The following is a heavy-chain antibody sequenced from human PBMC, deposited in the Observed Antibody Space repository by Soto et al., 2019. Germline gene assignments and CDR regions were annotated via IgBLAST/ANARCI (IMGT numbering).Heavy chain of an antibody. Sequence: EVQLVESGGGLVQPGGSLRLSCAASGFTFSDYGVNWVRQAPGKGLEWISYISSGSDTIYYADSVKGRLTLSRDNAKKSLSLQMTSLRDEDTAVYYCARVSTTWEDDYWGQGTLVTVSS. CDR2: ISSGSDTI. J-gene: IGHJ4*02. CDR1: GFTFSDYG. CDR3: ARVSTTWEDDY. V-gene: IGHV3-48*02. D-gene: IGHD1-26*01.